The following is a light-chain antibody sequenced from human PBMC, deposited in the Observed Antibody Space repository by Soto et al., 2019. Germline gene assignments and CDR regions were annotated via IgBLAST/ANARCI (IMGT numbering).Light chain of an antibody. J-gene: IGKJ5*01. V-gene: IGKV3-20*01. CDR1: QSVSIY. CDR3: QQYGSSPRT. CDR2: DAS. Sequence: EIVLTHSPGTLSLSPGERATLSCRASQSVSIYLAWYQQRPGQAPRLLIYDASNRATGIPARFSGSGSGTDFTLTISSLEPEDFAVYFCQQYGSSPRTFGQGTRLEIK.